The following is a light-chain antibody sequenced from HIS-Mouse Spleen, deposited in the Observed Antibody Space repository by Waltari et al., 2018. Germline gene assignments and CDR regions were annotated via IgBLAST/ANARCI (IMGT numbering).Light chain of an antibody. Sequence: QSALTQPASVSGSPGQSITISCTGTSSDVGGSNYASSYQQHPGKAPKLMIYDVSNRPSGVSNRFSGSKSGNTASLTISGLQAEDEADYYCSSYTSSSFNVVFGGGTKLTVL. J-gene: IGLJ2*01. CDR2: DVS. CDR1: SSDVGGSNY. V-gene: IGLV2-14*03. CDR3: SSYTSSSFNVV.